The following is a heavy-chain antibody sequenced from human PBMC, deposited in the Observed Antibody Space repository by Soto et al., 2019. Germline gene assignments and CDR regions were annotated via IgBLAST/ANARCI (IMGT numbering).Heavy chain of an antibody. CDR1: SGSISSGNW. J-gene: IGHJ4*02. CDR2: IYYTGAT. V-gene: IGHV4-4*02. CDR3: ARVFSSGSGWMYYVDF. Sequence: QVQLQESGPGLVESSGTLSLTCEVSSGSISSGNWWSWVRQPPGKGLEWIGEIYYTGATNYNPSLKSRVTMTIDKSKDQFSLKLRSATAADTAVYYYARVFSSGSGWMYYVDFWGQGILVSVS. D-gene: IGHD6-25*01.